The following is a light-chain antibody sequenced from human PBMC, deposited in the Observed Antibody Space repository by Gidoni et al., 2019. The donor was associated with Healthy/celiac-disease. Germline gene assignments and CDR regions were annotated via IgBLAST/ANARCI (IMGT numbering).Light chain of an antibody. V-gene: IGKV3-11*01. Sequence: EIVLTQSPATLSLSPGERATLSCRASQSVSSYLAWYQQNPGHAPRLLIYDASNRATGIPARFSGSGSGTDFTLTISSLEPEVFAVYYCQQRSNWPTFGGGTKVEIK. J-gene: IGKJ4*01. CDR1: QSVSSY. CDR2: DAS. CDR3: QQRSNWPT.